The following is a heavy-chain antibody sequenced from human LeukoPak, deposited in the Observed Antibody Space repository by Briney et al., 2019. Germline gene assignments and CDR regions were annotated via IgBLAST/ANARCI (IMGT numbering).Heavy chain of an antibody. CDR1: GFTFSSYA. J-gene: IGHJ6*03. CDR3: AKAKNGYCSSTSCYPAYYYHYMDV. CDR2: ISGSGGST. V-gene: IGHV3-23*01. Sequence: PGGSLRLSCAASGFTFSSYAMSWVRQAPGKGLEWVSAISGSGGSTYYADSVEGRFTISRDNSKNTLYLQMNSLRAEDTAVYYCAKAKNGYCSSTSCYPAYYYHYMDVWGKGTTVTVSS. D-gene: IGHD2-2*03.